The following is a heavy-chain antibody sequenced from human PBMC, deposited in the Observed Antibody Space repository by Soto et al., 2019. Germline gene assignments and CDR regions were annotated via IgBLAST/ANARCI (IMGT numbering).Heavy chain of an antibody. CDR1: GFTFSSYA. J-gene: IGHJ4*02. D-gene: IGHD1-26*01. V-gene: IGHV3-30-3*01. Sequence: ESGGVVVQPGRSLRLSCAASGFTFSSYAMHWVRQAPGKGLEWVAVISYDGSNKYYADSVKGRFTISRDNSKNTLYLQMNSLRAEDTAVYYCASGSSGSYYWDYWGQGTLVTVSS. CDR3: ASGSSGSYYWDY. CDR2: ISYDGSNK.